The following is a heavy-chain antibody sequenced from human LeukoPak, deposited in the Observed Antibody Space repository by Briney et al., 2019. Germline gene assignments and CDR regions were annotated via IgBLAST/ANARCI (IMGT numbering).Heavy chain of an antibody. CDR2: IYTSGST. V-gene: IGHV4-4*07. Sequence: SETLSLTCTVSGGSISSYYWSWIRQPAGKGLEWIGRIYTSGSTNYNPSLKSRVTISVDKSKNQFSLKLSSVTAADTAVYYCATTRVGFPYLDYWGQGTLVTVSS. CDR1: GGSISSYY. D-gene: IGHD1-26*01. CDR3: ATTRVGFPYLDY. J-gene: IGHJ4*02.